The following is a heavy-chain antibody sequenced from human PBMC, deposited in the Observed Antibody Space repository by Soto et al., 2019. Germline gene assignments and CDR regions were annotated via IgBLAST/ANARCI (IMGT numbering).Heavy chain of an antibody. Sequence: QGQLVQSGAEVKKPGASVTVSCRSSGDTFTDYYMHWVRQAPGHGLEWMGWINPNSGVTKYAQKFQGWVTMTRDTSIRTVYMQLTRLRSDDPAVYYCARESGGATATLDYYYFYIDVWGTGTTVTVSS. D-gene: IGHD5-12*01. CDR2: INPNSGVT. J-gene: IGHJ6*03. CDR3: ARESGGATATLDYYYFYIDV. CDR1: GDTFTDYY. V-gene: IGHV1-2*04.